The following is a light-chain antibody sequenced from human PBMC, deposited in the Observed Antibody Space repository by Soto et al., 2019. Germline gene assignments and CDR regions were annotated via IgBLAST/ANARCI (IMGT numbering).Light chain of an antibody. CDR1: SSNLGSNT. V-gene: IGLV1-44*01. J-gene: IGLJ3*02. CDR2: SNN. CDR3: AAWDDSLNGWV. Sequence: QSVLTQPPSASGTPGQRVTISCSGSSSNLGSNTVNWYQQLPGTAPKLLIYSNNQRPSGVPDRFSGSKSGTSASLAIRGLQSEDEADYYCAAWDDSLNGWVFGGGTKLTVL.